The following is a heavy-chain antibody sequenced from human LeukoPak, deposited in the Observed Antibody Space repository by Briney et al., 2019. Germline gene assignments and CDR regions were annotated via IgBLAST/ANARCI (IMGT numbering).Heavy chain of an antibody. CDR3: ARGPVCSNTSCRYYYMDV. D-gene: IGHD2-2*01. CDR1: GGSFSDYY. V-gene: IGHV4-34*01. Sequence: SETLSLTCAVYGGSFSDYYWSWIRQPPGQGLEWIGDINPTGTTNYNPSLKRRLMMSVETSKNQFSLRLSSVTAADTAVYYCARGPVCSNTSCRYYYMDVWGKGTTVTISS. CDR2: INPTGTT. J-gene: IGHJ6*03.